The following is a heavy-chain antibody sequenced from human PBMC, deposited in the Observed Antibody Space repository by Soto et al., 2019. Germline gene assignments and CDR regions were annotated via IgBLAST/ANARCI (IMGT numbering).Heavy chain of an antibody. Sequence: RGESLKISCKGSGYSFASYWINWVRQMPGKGLEWMGRIDPSDSYTNYSPSFQGHVTISADKSISTAYLQWSSLKASDTAMYYCARWGTGLDYWGQGTLVTVSS. J-gene: IGHJ4*02. V-gene: IGHV5-10-1*01. CDR1: GYSFASYW. CDR3: ARWGTGLDY. CDR2: IDPSDSYT. D-gene: IGHD1-1*01.